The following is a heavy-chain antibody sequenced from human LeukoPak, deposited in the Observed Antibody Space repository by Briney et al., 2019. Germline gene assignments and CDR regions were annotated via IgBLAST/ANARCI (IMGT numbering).Heavy chain of an antibody. CDR2: ISADNGYT. Sequence: ASVKVSCKASGYTFTSYGISWVRQAPGQGLEWMGWISADNGYTNYAQKFQGRVTMTTDTSTSTVYMELRSLRSDDTAVYYCARGRAAAPEEYFQHWGQGTLVAVSS. CDR1: GYTFTSYG. J-gene: IGHJ1*01. D-gene: IGHD6-13*01. V-gene: IGHV1-18*01. CDR3: ARGRAAAPEEYFQH.